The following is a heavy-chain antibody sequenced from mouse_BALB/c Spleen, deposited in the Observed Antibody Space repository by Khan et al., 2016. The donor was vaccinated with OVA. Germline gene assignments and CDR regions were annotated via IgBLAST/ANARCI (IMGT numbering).Heavy chain of an antibody. CDR2: INPSNGYT. V-gene: IGHV1-4*01. CDR1: GYTFTSYT. Sequence: QVQLKQSGAELARPGASVKMSCKASGYTFTSYTMHWVKQRPGQGLEWIGYINPSNGYTNYNQKFRDKATLTADKSSSTAYMQLSSLTSEDSAVXYGASVGPYHANYGAWFAYWGQGTLVTVSA. D-gene: IGHD2-10*01. J-gene: IGHJ3*01. CDR3: ASVGPYHANYGAWFAY.